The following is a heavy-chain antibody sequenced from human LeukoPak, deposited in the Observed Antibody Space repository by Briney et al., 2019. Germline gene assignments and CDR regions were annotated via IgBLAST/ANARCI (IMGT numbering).Heavy chain of an antibody. J-gene: IGHJ4*02. CDR2: IRYDGSNK. CDR1: GFTFSSYG. V-gene: IGHV3-30*02. CDR3: ARDGYGSGNFDY. D-gene: IGHD3-10*01. Sequence: GGSLRLSCAASGFTFSSYGMHWVRQAPGKELEWVAFIRYDGSNKYYADSVKGRFTISRDNSKNTLYLQMNSLRAEDTAVYYCARDGYGSGNFDYWGQGTLVTVSS.